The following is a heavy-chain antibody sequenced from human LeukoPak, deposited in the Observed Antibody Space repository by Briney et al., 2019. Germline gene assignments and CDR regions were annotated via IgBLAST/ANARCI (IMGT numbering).Heavy chain of an antibody. D-gene: IGHD1-14*01. Sequence: TGGSLRLSCAASGFTFSSYWMHWVRQAPGKGLVWVSRINSDGSSTSYADSVKGRFTISRDNAKNTLYLQMNSLRAEDTAVYYCARVNPDPDAFDIWGQGTMVTVSS. CDR2: INSDGSST. J-gene: IGHJ3*02. CDR1: GFTFSSYW. V-gene: IGHV3-74*01. CDR3: ARVNPDPDAFDI.